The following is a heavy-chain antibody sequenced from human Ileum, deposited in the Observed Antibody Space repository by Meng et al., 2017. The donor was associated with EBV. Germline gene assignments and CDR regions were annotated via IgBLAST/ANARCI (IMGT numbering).Heavy chain of an antibody. D-gene: IGHD1-26*01. CDR1: GYTFSNYG. CDR2: ISAYNGNT. Sequence: PLVQSGAEVKKPGDSGKVSCKASGYTFSNYGISWLRQAPGQGLEWMGWISAYNGNTNYAQNLQGRVTMTTDTSTGTAYMEVRSLRSDDTAVYYCARAGNGGSYYFTYWGQGTLVTVSS. V-gene: IGHV1-18*01. CDR3: ARAGNGGSYYFTY. J-gene: IGHJ4*02.